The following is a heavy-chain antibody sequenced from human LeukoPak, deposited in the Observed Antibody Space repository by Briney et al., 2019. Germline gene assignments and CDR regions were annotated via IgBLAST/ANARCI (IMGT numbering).Heavy chain of an antibody. CDR3: ARIPLGYSGAYYFDY. J-gene: IGHJ4*02. CDR1: RGSFSGSIRSYY. Sequence: SETRSLTCTVSRGSFSGSIRSYYWSWLRQPPGKGLEWIGYISSSGSVNDNPSLRSRVTISVDTSKNQFFLNLSSVSAADTAVYYCARIPLGYSGAYYFDYWGQGTLVTVSP. D-gene: IGHD5-12*01. CDR2: ISSSGSV. V-gene: IGHV4-4*09.